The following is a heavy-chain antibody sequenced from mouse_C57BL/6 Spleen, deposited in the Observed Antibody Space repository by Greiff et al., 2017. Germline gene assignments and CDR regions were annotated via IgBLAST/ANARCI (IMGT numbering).Heavy chain of an antibody. CDR1: GYTFTSYW. Sequence: VQLQQPGAELVMPGASVKLSCKASGYTFTSYWMHWVKQRPGQGLEWIGEIDPSDSYTNYNQKFKGKSTLTVDKSSSTAYMQLSSLTSEDSAVYYCARRGYGYFDVWGTGTTVTVSS. CDR3: ARRGYGYFDV. V-gene: IGHV1-69*01. J-gene: IGHJ1*03. CDR2: IDPSDSYT.